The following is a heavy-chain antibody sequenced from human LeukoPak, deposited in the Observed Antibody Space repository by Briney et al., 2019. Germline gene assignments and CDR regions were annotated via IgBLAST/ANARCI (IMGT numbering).Heavy chain of an antibody. V-gene: IGHV4-30-2*01. J-gene: IGHJ6*02. CDR2: IYHXGST. CDR3: ARGLRYCSSTSCQNYYGMDV. D-gene: IGHD2-2*01. Sequence: GKGLEXXGYIYHXGSTYYNPSLTSRVTISVDRSKNQFSLKLSSVTAADTAVYYCARGLRYCSSTSCQNYYGMDVWGQGTTVTVSS.